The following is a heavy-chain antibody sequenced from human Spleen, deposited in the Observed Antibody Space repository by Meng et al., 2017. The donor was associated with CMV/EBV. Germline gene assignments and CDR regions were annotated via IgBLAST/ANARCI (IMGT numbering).Heavy chain of an antibody. J-gene: IGHJ4*02. CDR3: ARDLGTSGDY. CDR2: ISSSGCTI. Sequence: GESLKISCAASGFTFSDYYMSWIRQAPGKGLEWVSYISSSGCTICYADSVKGRFTISRDNAKNSLYLQMNSLRAEDTAVYYCARDLGTSGDYWGQGTLVTVSS. V-gene: IGHV3-11*01. D-gene: IGHD2-2*01. CDR1: GFTFSDYY.